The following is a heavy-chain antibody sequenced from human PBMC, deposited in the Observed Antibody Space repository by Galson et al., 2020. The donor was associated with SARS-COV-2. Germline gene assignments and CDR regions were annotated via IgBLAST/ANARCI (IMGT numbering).Heavy chain of an antibody. CDR1: AGSISSSSYY. CDR3: ARVVSRHVVWLLLADYYYDYMDV. CDR2: IYYSGST. D-gene: IGHD3-9*01. Sequence: PETLSLTCTVSAGSISSSSYYWGRIRQPPGKGLEWIGSIYYSGSTYYNPSLKSRVTISVDTSKNQFSLKLSSVTAADTAVYYCARVVSRHVVWLLLADYYYDYMDVWGRGTTVTVSS. J-gene: IGHJ6*03. V-gene: IGHV4-39*07.